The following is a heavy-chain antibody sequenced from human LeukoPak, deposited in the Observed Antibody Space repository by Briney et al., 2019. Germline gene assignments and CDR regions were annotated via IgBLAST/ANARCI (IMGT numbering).Heavy chain of an antibody. D-gene: IGHD4-17*01. CDR1: GASISRDTYF. J-gene: IGHJ4*02. CDR2: IDSSGTT. Sequence: SETLSLTCTVSGASISRDTYFWGWIRQSPEKGLEWIGSIDSSGTTHYNSSLKSRVIISVDTSKNQVSLNLTSVTSADTAVYYCTRNGDYNLDYWGQGALVTVSS. CDR3: TRNGDYNLDY. V-gene: IGHV4-39*01.